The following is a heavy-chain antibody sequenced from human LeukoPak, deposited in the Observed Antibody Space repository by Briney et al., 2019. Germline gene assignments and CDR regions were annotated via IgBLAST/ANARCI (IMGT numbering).Heavy chain of an antibody. J-gene: IGHJ4*02. Sequence: SETLSLTCTVSGYSISSGYFWGWIRQPPGKGLEWIGSIHHSGGTYYNPSLKSRVTISVDTSKNQFSLKLRSVTATDTAVYYCARDQREYCSGGSCYFVYWSQGTLVTVST. D-gene: IGHD2-15*01. CDR3: ARDQREYCSGGSCYFVY. V-gene: IGHV4-38-2*02. CDR2: IHHSGGT. CDR1: GYSISSGYF.